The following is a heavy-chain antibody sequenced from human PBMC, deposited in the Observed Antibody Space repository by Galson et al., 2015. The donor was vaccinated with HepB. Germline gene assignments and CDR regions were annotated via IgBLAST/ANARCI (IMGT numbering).Heavy chain of an antibody. CDR1: GYTFSGYY. CDR3: ARAPYDLRGSCYFDQ. CDR2: INPKSGGT. Sequence: SVKVSCKGSGYTFSGYYMHWVRQAPGQGLEWMGWINPKSGGTDYAQKFQARVTMTRDTYISTAYMELSRLRSADTAVYYCARAPYDLRGSCYFDQWGQGTLVTVSS. D-gene: IGHD3-10*02. V-gene: IGHV1-2*02. J-gene: IGHJ4*02.